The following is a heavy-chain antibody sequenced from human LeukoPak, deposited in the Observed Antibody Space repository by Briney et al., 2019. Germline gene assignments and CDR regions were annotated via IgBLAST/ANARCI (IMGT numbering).Heavy chain of an antibody. CDR2: IKGDGTAP. CDR1: GFTFSSHL. J-gene: IGHJ4*02. Sequence: GGSLRLSCAASGFTFSSHLMHWVRLAQGTGLVWVSSIKGDGTAPNYADSVKGRFTISRDNAKSTLYLQMSSLRVEDTAVYHCVRNFATGDWGQGTLVTVSS. V-gene: IGHV3-74*01. D-gene: IGHD1-14*01. CDR3: VRNFATGD.